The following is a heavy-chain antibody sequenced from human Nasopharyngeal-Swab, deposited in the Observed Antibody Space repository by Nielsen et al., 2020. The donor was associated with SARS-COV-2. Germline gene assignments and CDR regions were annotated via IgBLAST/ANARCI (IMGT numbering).Heavy chain of an antibody. D-gene: IGHD3-3*01. Sequence: CQPPGKGLEWVANIKQDGSEKYYVDSVKGRFTISRDNAKNSLYLQMNSLRAEDTAVYYCARVHRYYDFWSGYYTGSRGMDVWGQGTTVTVSS. V-gene: IGHV3-7*01. CDR3: ARVHRYYDFWSGYYTGSRGMDV. J-gene: IGHJ6*02. CDR2: IKQDGSEK.